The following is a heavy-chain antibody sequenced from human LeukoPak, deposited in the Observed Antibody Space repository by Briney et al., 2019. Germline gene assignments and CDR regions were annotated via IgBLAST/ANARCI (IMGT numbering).Heavy chain of an antibody. V-gene: IGHV1-46*01. J-gene: IGHJ4*02. Sequence: ASVKVSCKASGYTFTSYYMHWVRQAPGQGLEWMGMINPSGGSTSYARKFQGRVTMTRDTSTSTVYMELSSLRSEDTAVYYCAGERGKRWLQLHYWGQGTLVTVSS. CDR1: GYTFTSYY. CDR3: AGERGKRWLQLHY. CDR2: INPSGGST. D-gene: IGHD5-24*01.